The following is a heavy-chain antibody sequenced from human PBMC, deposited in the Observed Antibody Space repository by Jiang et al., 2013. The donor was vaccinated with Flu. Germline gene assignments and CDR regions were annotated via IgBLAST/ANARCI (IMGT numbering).Heavy chain of an antibody. D-gene: IGHD2-2*01. J-gene: IGHJ4*02. V-gene: IGHV3-30*02. CDR1: GFSFSYYG. Sequence: AASGFSFSYYGMYWVRQAPGKGLEWVASIWHDGSNRYYADSVKGRFTISRDNSKNTLYVQMNSLRAEDTAVYYCATLRGSTYDTYLMDYWGQGTLVSVSS. CDR3: ATLRGSTYDTYLMDY. CDR2: IWHDGSNR.